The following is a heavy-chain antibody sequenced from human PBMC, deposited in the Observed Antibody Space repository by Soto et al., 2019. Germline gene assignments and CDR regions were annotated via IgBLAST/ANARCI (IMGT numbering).Heavy chain of an antibody. J-gene: IGHJ4*02. CDR3: APGGGYCSGGSCGPFDY. Sequence: GGSLRLSCAASGFTFSSYGMHWVRQAPGKGLEWVAVIWYDGSNKYYADSVKGRFTISRDNSKNTLYLQMNSLRAEDTAVYYCAPGGGYCSGGSCGPFDYWGQGTLVTVSS. D-gene: IGHD2-15*01. CDR1: GFTFSSYG. CDR2: IWYDGSNK. V-gene: IGHV3-33*01.